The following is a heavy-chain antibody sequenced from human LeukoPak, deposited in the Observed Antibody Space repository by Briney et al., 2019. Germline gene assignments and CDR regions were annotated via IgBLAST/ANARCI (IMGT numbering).Heavy chain of an antibody. Sequence: GGSLRLSCAASGFTFSSYGMHWVRQAPGKGLEWVAFIRYDGSNKYYADSVKGRFTISRDNSKNTLYLQMNSLRAEDTAVYYCAKDRMYYDILTGFAPDYWGQGTLVTVSS. CDR2: IRYDGSNK. CDR3: AKDRMYYDILTGFAPDY. D-gene: IGHD3-9*01. J-gene: IGHJ4*02. V-gene: IGHV3-30*02. CDR1: GFTFSSYG.